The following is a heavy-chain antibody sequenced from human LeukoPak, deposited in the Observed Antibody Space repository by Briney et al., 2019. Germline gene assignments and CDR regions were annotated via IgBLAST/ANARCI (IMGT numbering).Heavy chain of an antibody. Sequence: GGSLRLSCAASGFAFSNYWMNWARQAPGKGLEWAANIKQDGSETNYVDSVKGRFTISRDNAKNSSYLQMNSLRAEDTALYYCGSTNSFSYWGRGTLVTVSS. CDR2: IKQDGSET. J-gene: IGHJ4*02. CDR3: GSTNSFSY. CDR1: GFAFSNYW. V-gene: IGHV3-7*01. D-gene: IGHD2-15*01.